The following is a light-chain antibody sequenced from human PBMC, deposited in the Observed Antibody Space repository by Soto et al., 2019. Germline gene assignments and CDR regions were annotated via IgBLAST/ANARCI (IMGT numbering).Light chain of an antibody. V-gene: IGKV3-20*01. CDR2: GAS. J-gene: IGKJ4*01. Sequence: EIVLTQSPGTLSLSPGERATLSCRASQSVSSSYLAWYQQKPGQAPRLLIYGASSRATGIPDRFSGSGSGTDFNLTIRRMEPEDFAVSCCQQYGSSLALTFGGGTKVEIK. CDR1: QSVSSSY. CDR3: QQYGSSLALT.